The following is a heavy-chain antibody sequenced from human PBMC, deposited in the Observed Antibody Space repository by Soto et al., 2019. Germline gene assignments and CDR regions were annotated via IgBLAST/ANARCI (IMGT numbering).Heavy chain of an antibody. V-gene: IGHV2-5*02. CDR1: GFSVSTTGVG. D-gene: IGHD6-13*01. CDR3: AHRRACRSWSSWVCDY. CDR2: IYWDDEK. J-gene: IGHJ4*02. Sequence: QITLKESGPTLVKPTQPLTLTCIFPGFSVSTTGVGVGWIHQPPGKALECLAPIYWDDEKRYSPSLKGRLTRASDAANHQLVSTLTSVDPVDTTLYFCAHRRACRSWSSWVCDYWGQGALVTVSS.